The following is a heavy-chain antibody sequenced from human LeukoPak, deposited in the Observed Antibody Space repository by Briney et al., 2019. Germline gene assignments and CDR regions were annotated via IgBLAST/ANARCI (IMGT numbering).Heavy chain of an antibody. CDR1: GLRFTSLG. J-gene: IGHJ5*02. D-gene: IGHD4-11*01. CDR2: ISTYIGVT. Sequence: ASVKVFCKASGLRFTSLGVSWGRQAPGQGLEWMGWISTYIGVTHYAKKFEDRVTMTIDTSTTTAYMELRSLRYDDTAVYYCARDSDYSGNGNGDWFDPWGQGTVVTVSS. CDR3: ARDSDYSGNGNGDWFDP. V-gene: IGHV1-18*04.